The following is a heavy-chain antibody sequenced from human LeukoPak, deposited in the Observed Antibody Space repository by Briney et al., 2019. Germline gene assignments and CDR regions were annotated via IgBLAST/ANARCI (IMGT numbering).Heavy chain of an antibody. CDR2: INLNSGGT. CDR3: ATRGNDILTGYPY. V-gene: IGHV1-2*02. Sequence: ASVKVSCKASGYXFTGSYIHWVRQAPGQGLEWMGWINLNSGGTNYAQKFQGRVTMTRDTSISTAYMELSRLTSDDTAVYYCATRGNDILTGYPYWGQGTLVTVSS. J-gene: IGHJ4*02. D-gene: IGHD3-9*01. CDR1: GYXFTGSY.